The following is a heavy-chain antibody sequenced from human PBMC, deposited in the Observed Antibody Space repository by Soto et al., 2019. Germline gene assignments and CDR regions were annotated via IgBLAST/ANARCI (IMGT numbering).Heavy chain of an antibody. CDR2: IYPGDSDT. V-gene: IGHV5-51*01. J-gene: IGHJ3*02. D-gene: IGHD2-21*01. CDR3: ARQKLWMATINNDAFDI. Sequence: HGESLKISCKASGYTFSTYWIGWVRQMPGRGLEWMGFIYPGDSDTSYSPSFQGQVTISADKSTSTVYLQWSSLKASDTAMYYCARQKLWMATINNDAFDIWGQGTMVTVSS. CDR1: GYTFSTYW.